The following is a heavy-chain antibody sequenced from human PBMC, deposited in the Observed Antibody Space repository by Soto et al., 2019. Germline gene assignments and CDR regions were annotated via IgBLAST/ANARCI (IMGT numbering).Heavy chain of an antibody. CDR2: IYAGDSRT. Sequence: GESLKISCKASGYNFDIYSIAWVRQMPGKGLEGMGIIYAGDSRTTYSPSFQGQVTISADKSVDTAYLQWSSLKASDSAMYFCARPKYSTSWYPFNLWGQGTLVTVSS. V-gene: IGHV5-51*01. D-gene: IGHD6-13*01. CDR1: GYNFDIYS. CDR3: ARPKYSTSWYPFNL. J-gene: IGHJ4*02.